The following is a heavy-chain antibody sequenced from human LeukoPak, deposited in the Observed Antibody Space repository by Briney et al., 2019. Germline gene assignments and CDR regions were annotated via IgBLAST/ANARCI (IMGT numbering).Heavy chain of an antibody. D-gene: IGHD3-22*01. CDR2: IDTDGSST. Sequence: GGSLRLSCAASGFTFSSYWMHWVRQTPEKGLVWVSRIDTDGSSTIYADSVKGRFTISRDNSKNTLYLQMNSLSAEDTAVYYCAKSRGYYYEKSGPADYWGQGTLVTVSS. CDR3: AKSRGYYYEKSGPADY. CDR1: GFTFSSYW. V-gene: IGHV3-74*01. J-gene: IGHJ4*02.